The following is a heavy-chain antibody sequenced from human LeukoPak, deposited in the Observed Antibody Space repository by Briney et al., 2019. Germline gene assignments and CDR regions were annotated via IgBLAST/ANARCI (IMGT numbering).Heavy chain of an antibody. D-gene: IGHD3-3*01. CDR3: ARLSITLFGVVSAHFDH. Sequence: PGGSLRLSCAASGFTFSSYAMSWVRQPPGKGLEWIGEINHSGSTDYNPSLKSRVTISGDSSKNQFSLNLNSVTAADTAVYYCARLSITLFGVVSAHFDHWGQGTLVTVSS. CDR2: INHSGST. J-gene: IGHJ4*02. CDR1: GFTFSSYA. V-gene: IGHV4-34*01.